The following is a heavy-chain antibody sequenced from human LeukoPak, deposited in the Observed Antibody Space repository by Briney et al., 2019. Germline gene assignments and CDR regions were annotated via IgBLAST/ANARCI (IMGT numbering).Heavy chain of an antibody. CDR1: GFTFSSYG. D-gene: IGHD3-22*01. CDR2: ISYDGSNK. CDR3: AKDYYDSSGYYFIHYYYYYGMDV. Sequence: HTGGSLRLSCAASGFTFSSYGMHWVRQAPGKGLEWVAVISYDGSNKYYADSVKGRFTISRDNSKNTLYLQMNSLRAEDTAVYYCAKDYYDSSGYYFIHYYYYYGMDVWGQGTTVTVSS. V-gene: IGHV3-30*18. J-gene: IGHJ6*02.